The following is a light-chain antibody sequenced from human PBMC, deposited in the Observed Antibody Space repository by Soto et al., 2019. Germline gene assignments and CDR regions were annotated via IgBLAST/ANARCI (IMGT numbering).Light chain of an antibody. J-gene: IGKJ4*01. Sequence: DFVMTQSPDSLAVSLGETATINCKSSQSVLSSADSKNYLAWFQQKPGQPPKLLITWASVRQSGVPDRISGSGSGTDFTLTISGLQAEDVAVYYCQQTYGAHLTFGGGTRVEIK. CDR3: QQTYGAHLT. V-gene: IGKV4-1*01. CDR2: WAS. CDR1: QSVLSSADSKNY.